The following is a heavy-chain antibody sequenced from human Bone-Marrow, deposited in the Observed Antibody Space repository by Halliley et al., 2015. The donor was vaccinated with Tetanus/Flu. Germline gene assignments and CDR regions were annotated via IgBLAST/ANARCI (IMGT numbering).Heavy chain of an antibody. J-gene: IGHJ3*02. CDR1: GGSISHSDYY. D-gene: IGHD2-2*01. CDR2: IHFSGSS. V-gene: IGHV4-39*01. Sequence: TLSLTCTVSGGSISHSDYYWGWIRQPPGKGLEWLGSIHFSGSSYHNPSLQSRVTLSVDTSKNQFSLHLPSVTAVDTASYYCARPLSPDDAFDIWGQGTMVIVSS. CDR3: ARPLSPDDAFDI.